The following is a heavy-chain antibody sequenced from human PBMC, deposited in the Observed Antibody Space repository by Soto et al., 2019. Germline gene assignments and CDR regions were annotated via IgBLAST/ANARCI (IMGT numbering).Heavy chain of an antibody. J-gene: IGHJ5*02. CDR1: GRSVSSGGYY. D-gene: IGHD6-19*01. CDR2: IYHIGSP. V-gene: IGHV4-31*03. Sequence: PSETLSLTCTVSGRSVSSGGYYWTWIRQHPGRGLEGIGCIYHIGSPYYNPSLESRVTTSLDTSKNEFSLNLTSVTAADTGIYYCVRDRALDSSGHWFDTWGQGTLVTVSS. CDR3: VRDRALDSSGHWFDT.